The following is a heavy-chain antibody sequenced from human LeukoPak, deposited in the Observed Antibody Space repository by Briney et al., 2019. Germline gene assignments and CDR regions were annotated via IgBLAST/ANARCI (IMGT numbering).Heavy chain of an antibody. Sequence: ASVKVSCKASGYTFTNYYMHWVRQAPGQGLEWMGIINPSGGSTSYAQKFQGRVTMSRDTSTSTVYMELSSLRSEDTAVYYCARDNLYYYDSSGYYYPYYWGQGTLVTVSS. CDR3: ARDNLYYYDSSGYYYPYY. J-gene: IGHJ4*02. D-gene: IGHD3-22*01. V-gene: IGHV1-46*01. CDR1: GYTFTNYY. CDR2: INPSGGST.